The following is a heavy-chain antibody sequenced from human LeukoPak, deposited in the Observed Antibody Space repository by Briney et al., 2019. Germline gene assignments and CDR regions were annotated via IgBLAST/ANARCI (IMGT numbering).Heavy chain of an antibody. V-gene: IGHV3-23*01. J-gene: IGHJ1*01. D-gene: IGHD3-16*02. CDR2: ISSSGGST. CDR1: GFTFSSYA. Sequence: GGSLRLSCAASGFTFSSYAMSWVRQAPGKGLEWVSAISSSGGSTYYADSVKGRFTISRDNSKNTLYLQMNSLRAEDTAVYYCAKDGDYDYVWGSYRPGDFQHWGQGTLVTVSS. CDR3: AKDGDYDYVWGSYRPGDFQH.